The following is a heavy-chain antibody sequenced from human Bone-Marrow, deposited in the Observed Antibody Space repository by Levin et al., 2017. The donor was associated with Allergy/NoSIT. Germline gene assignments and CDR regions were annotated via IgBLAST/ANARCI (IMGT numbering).Heavy chain of an antibody. CDR1: GYSISRGNY. Sequence: PSETLSLTCAVSGYSISRGNYWGWIRQPPGKGLEWIGSIYQSGSTYYNPSLKSRVTISVDTSKNQFSLKLNSVTAADTAVYYCARRWGPTTYYDFWSGYVNNWFDPWGQGTLVTVSS. CDR2: IYQSGST. J-gene: IGHJ5*02. D-gene: IGHD3-3*01. V-gene: IGHV4-38-2*01. CDR3: ARRWGPTTYYDFWSGYVNNWFDP.